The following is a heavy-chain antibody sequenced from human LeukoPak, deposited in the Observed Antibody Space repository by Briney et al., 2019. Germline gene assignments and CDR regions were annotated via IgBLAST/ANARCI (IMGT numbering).Heavy chain of an antibody. CDR3: ARGSGPRDGYCSGGSCYRHRRLFDY. Sequence: KPGGSLRLSCAASGFTFSSYSMNWVRQAPGKGLEWVSSTSSSSSYIYYADSVKGRFTISRDNAKNSLYLQMNSLRAEDTAVYYCARGSGPRDGYCSGGSCYRHRRLFDYWGQGTLVTVSS. V-gene: IGHV3-21*01. CDR1: GFTFSSYS. CDR2: TSSSSSYI. D-gene: IGHD2-15*01. J-gene: IGHJ4*02.